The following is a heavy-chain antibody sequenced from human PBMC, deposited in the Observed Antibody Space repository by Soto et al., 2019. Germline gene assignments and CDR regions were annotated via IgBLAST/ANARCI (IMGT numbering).Heavy chain of an antibody. V-gene: IGHV1-18*01. CDR2: ISAYNGNT. J-gene: IGHJ5*02. CDR1: GYTFTSYG. CDR3: ARHRYYDFWGGSNWFDP. D-gene: IGHD3-3*01. Sequence: GASVKVSCEASGYTFTSYGISWVRQAPGQGLEWMGWISAYNGNTNYAQKLQGRVTMTTDTSTSTAYMELRSLRSDDTAVYYCARHRYYDFWGGSNWFDPWGQGTLVTVSS.